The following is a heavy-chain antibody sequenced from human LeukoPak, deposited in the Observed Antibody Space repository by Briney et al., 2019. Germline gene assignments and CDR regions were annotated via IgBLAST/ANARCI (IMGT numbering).Heavy chain of an antibody. Sequence: PSETLSLTCAVYGGSFIGSYCSCIRQPPGKGLEWIGEINHSGGANYNPSLKSRVTISADTSKSQFSLKLGSVTAADTAVYYCARVPLRFLEPFDYWGQGTLVTVSS. CDR3: ARVPLRFLEPFDY. V-gene: IGHV4-34*01. CDR1: GGSFIGSY. CDR2: INHSGGA. J-gene: IGHJ4*02. D-gene: IGHD3-3*01.